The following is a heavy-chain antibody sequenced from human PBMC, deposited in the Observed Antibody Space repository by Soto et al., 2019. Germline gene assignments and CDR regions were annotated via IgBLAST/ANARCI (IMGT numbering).Heavy chain of an antibody. D-gene: IGHD4-4*01. CDR3: ARRNSGWYFDL. CDR1: GFTFSSYA. Sequence: EVQLLESGGGLVQPGGSPRLSCAASGFTFSSYAMTWVRQAPGKGLEWVSAISGSGDSTYYAASVRGRFTISRDNSKNTLYLQMNSLRAEDTAVYYCARRNSGWYFDLWGRGTLVTVSS. J-gene: IGHJ2*01. V-gene: IGHV3-23*01. CDR2: ISGSGDST.